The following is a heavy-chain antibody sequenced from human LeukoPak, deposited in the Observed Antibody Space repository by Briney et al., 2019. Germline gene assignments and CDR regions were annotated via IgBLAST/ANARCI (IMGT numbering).Heavy chain of an antibody. CDR1: GFTFSSYA. J-gene: IGHJ4*02. V-gene: IGHV3-23*01. CDR3: AKAFMRSYYFDY. CDR2: ISGSGGST. D-gene: IGHD1-26*01. Sequence: PGGSLRLSCAASGFTFSSYAMSWVRQAPGKGLEWVSAISGSGGSTYYADSVKGRFTISRDNSKNTLYLQMNSLRAEDTAVHYCAKAFMRSYYFDYWGQGTLVTVSS.